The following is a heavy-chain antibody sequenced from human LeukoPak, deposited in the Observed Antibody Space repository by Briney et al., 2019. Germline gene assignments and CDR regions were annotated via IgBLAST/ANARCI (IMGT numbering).Heavy chain of an antibody. CDR3: AKRVPYSSSSVYFDS. CDR2: ISDGGSDT. V-gene: IGHV3-23*01. CDR1: GFTLNSYA. D-gene: IGHD6-6*01. Sequence: GGSLRLSCAASGFTLNSYAMSWVRQAPGKGLEWVSAISDGGSDTYYADSVKGRFTISKDNSKNMLFLQVNSLMDDDTAVYYCAKRVPYSSSSVYFDSWGQGTLVTVSS. J-gene: IGHJ4*02.